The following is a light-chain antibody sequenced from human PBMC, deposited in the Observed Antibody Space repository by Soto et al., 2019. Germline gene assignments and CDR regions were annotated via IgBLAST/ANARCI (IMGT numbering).Light chain of an antibody. CDR3: QQRSNWPPIT. Sequence: EIVLTQSPATLSLSPGERATLSCRASQNIYSYLAWYQQKPGQAPRLLIYDASNRATGIPARFSGSGSGTDFNLTISSLEPEDFAVYYCQQRSNWPPITFGQGTRLEIK. V-gene: IGKV3-11*01. CDR2: DAS. CDR1: QNIYSY. J-gene: IGKJ5*01.